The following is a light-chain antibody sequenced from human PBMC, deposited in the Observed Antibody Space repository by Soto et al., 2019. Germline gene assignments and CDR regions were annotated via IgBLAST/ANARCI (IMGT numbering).Light chain of an antibody. CDR3: QQSYITPRT. CDR2: AAS. V-gene: IGKV1-39*01. Sequence: DIRMTQSPSSQSASVGDRITITCRASLSISSSLNWYQQKPGKAPRLLIYAASRLQSGAPSRFSGSGSGTDFTLTITSLQHEDFETYSCQQSYITPRTLGQGTKVDIK. J-gene: IGKJ1*01. CDR1: LSISSS.